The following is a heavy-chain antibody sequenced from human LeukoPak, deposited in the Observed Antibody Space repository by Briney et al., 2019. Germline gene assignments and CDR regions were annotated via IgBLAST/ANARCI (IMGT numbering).Heavy chain of an antibody. CDR3: ATSSGSYYGDYYYYYGMDV. J-gene: IGHJ6*02. Sequence: SVKVSCKVSGYTLTELSMHWVRQAPGQGLEWMGGFDPEDGETIYAQKFQGRVTMTEDTSTDTAYMELSSLRSEDTAVYYCATSSGSYYGDYYYYYGMDVWGQGTTVTVSS. CDR2: FDPEDGET. D-gene: IGHD1-26*01. V-gene: IGHV1-24*01. CDR1: GYTLTELS.